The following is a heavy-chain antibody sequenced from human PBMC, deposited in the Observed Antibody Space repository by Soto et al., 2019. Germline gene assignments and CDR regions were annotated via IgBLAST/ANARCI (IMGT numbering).Heavy chain of an antibody. CDR1: GGSISSYY. CDR3: ARLDCSGGSCSRHFDY. V-gene: IGHV4-59*13. CDR2: SYYSGST. D-gene: IGHD2-15*01. J-gene: IGHJ4*02. Sequence: QVQLQESGPGLVKPSETLSLTCTVSGGSISSYYWSWIRQPPGKGLEWIGYSYYSGSTNYHPSLKSRVTIPLSTSKNQFSLKLSSVSAADTAVYYCARLDCSGGSCSRHFDYWGQGTLVTVSS.